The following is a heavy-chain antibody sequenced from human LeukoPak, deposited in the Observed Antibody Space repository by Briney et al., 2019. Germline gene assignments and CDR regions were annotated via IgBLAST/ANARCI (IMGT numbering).Heavy chain of an antibody. CDR3: AREREYDFWSGSKLGGLPLDY. Sequence: GGSLRLSCAASGFTFSSYWMSWVRQAPGKGLEWVANIKQDGSEKYYVDSVKGRFTISRDNAKNSLYLQMNSLRAEDTAVYYCAREREYDFWSGSKLGGLPLDYWGQGTLVTVSS. D-gene: IGHD3-3*01. CDR2: IKQDGSEK. J-gene: IGHJ4*02. CDR1: GFTFSSYW. V-gene: IGHV3-7*01.